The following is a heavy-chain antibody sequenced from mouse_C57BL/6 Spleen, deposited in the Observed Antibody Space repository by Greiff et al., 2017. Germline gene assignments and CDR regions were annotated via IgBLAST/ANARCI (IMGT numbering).Heavy chain of an antibody. CDR2: IDPSDSYT. J-gene: IGHJ4*01. CDR3: ARGNDYGGAMDY. D-gene: IGHD2-4*01. V-gene: IGHV1-50*01. CDR1: GYTFTSYW. Sequence: VQLQQPGAELVKPGASVKLSCKASGYTFTSYWMQWVKQRPGQGLEWIGEIDPSDSYTNYNQKFKGKATLTVDTSSSTAYMQLSSLTSEDSAVYYCARGNDYGGAMDYWGQGTSVTVSS.